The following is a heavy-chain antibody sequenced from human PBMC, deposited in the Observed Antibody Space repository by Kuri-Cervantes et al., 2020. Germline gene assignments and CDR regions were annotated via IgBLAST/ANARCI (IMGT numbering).Heavy chain of an antibody. J-gene: IGHJ6*02. Sequence: GGSLRLSCAASGFTFSSYDMHWVRHATGKGLEWVSAIGTAGDTYYPGSVKGRFTISREIDKNSLYLQMNSLRAEDTAVYYCAREYGYYYDSSEGHYGMDVWGQGTTVTVSS. V-gene: IGHV3-13*01. CDR1: GFTFSSYD. D-gene: IGHD3-22*01. CDR3: AREYGYYYDSSEGHYGMDV. CDR2: IGTAGDT.